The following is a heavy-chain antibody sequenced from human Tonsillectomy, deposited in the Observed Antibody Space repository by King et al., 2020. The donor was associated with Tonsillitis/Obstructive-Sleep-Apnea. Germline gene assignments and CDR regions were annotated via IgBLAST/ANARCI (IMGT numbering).Heavy chain of an antibody. V-gene: IGHV5-51*01. CDR3: AGYYVSSGYSHGAFDI. J-gene: IGHJ3*02. D-gene: IGHD3-22*01. Sequence: QLVQSGAEVKKPGESLKISCKGSGYSFTTYWIAWVRQMPGKGLEWMGIIYPGYSDTRYSPSFQGQVTISADKSISTAYLQWSSLKASDTAMYYCAGYYVSSGYSHGAFDIWGQGTVVTVSS. CDR2: IYPGYSDT. CDR1: GYSFTTYW.